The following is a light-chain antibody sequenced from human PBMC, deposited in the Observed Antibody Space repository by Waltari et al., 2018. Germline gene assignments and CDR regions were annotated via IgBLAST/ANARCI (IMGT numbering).Light chain of an antibody. CDR3: SSYAGKHIFAV. CDR1: SNDVGYYNY. CDR2: DVN. Sequence: QSALTQPRSVSGSPGQSVTISCTGTSNDVGYYNYVSWYQHHPGKAPKLMIHDVNERPSGVTDRFSGSKSGNTASLTISGLQAEDEADYYCSSYAGKHIFAVFGTGTKVTVL. J-gene: IGLJ1*01. V-gene: IGLV2-11*01.